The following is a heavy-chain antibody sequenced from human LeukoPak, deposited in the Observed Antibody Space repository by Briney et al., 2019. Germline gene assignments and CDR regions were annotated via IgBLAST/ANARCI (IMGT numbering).Heavy chain of an antibody. Sequence: ASVKVSCKASGYTFTTYDINWVRQATGQGLEWMGWMNPNSGNTGDAQKFQGRVTMTRNTSISTAFMELSGLGSEDAAVYFCARRNTAMVAGLDYWGQESLVSVSS. D-gene: IGHD5-18*01. V-gene: IGHV1-8*01. CDR3: ARRNTAMVAGLDY. CDR1: GYTFTTYD. CDR2: MNPNSGNT. J-gene: IGHJ4*02.